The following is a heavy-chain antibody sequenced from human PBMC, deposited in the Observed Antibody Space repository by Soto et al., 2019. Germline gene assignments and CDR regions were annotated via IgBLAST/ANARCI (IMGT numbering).Heavy chain of an antibody. D-gene: IGHD1-20*01. CDR3: AGDPPITGSLRGTPLMAV. CDR1: GYSFSSYG. CDR2: ISAYNGDS. Sequence: ASVKVYFKASGYSFSSYGIIWLRHAPGQGLEWMGWISAYNGDSNYAQKFQGRVTMTTDTSTSTAYMELRSLISDDAAVYYCAGDPPITGSLRGTPLMAVWGQGTTVTVSS. J-gene: IGHJ6*02. V-gene: IGHV1-18*04.